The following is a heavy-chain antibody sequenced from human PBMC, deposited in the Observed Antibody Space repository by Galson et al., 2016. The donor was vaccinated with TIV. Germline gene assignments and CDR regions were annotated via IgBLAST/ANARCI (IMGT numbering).Heavy chain of an antibody. V-gene: IGHV3-53*01. D-gene: IGHD5-12*01. Sequence: SLRLSCAASGVTVSSYYMSWVRQAPGKGLEWVSVIYSGGSTYYADSVKGRFSISRDNSKNTLYLQVNSLRAEETAVYYCARDYSGYDSGYFYYGMDVWGQGTTVTVAS. CDR3: ARDYSGYDSGYFYYGMDV. CDR2: IYSGGST. CDR1: GVTVSSYY. J-gene: IGHJ6*02.